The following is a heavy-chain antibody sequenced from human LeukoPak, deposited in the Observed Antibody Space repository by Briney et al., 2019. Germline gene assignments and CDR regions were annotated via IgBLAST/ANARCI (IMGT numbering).Heavy chain of an antibody. J-gene: IGHJ6*03. Sequence: SVKVSCKASGGTFSSYAISWVRQAPGQGPEWMGGIIPIFGTANYAQKFQGRVTITTDESTSTAYMELSSLRSEDTAVYYCASDPLVDHPWYFYMDVWGKGTTVTVSS. CDR1: GGTFSSYA. V-gene: IGHV1-69*05. CDR2: IIPIFGTA. D-gene: IGHD1-14*01. CDR3: ASDPLVDHPWYFYMDV.